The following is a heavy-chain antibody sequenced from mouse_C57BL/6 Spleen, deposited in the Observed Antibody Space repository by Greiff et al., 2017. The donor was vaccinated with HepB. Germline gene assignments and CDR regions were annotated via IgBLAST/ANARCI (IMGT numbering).Heavy chain of an antibody. CDR3: ARSSYYGYYYAMDY. CDR1: GYTFTDYY. CDR2: INPNNGGT. V-gene: IGHV1-26*01. D-gene: IGHD2-9*01. Sequence: VQLQQSGPELVKPGASVKISCKASGYTFTDYYMNWVKQSHGKSLEWIGDINPNNGGTSYNQKFKGKATLTVDKSSSTAYMERRSLTSEDSAVYYCARSSYYGYYYAMDYWGQGTSVTVSS. J-gene: IGHJ4*01.